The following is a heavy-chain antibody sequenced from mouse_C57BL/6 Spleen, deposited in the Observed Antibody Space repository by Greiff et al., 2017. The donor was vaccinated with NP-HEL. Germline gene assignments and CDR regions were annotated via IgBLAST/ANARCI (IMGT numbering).Heavy chain of an antibody. D-gene: IGHD1-1*01. V-gene: IGHV7-3*01. Sequence: EVKLVESGGGLVQPGGSLSLSCAASGFTFTDYYMSWVRQPPGKALEWLGFIRNKANGYTTEYSASVKGRFTISRDNSQSILYLQMNALRAEDSATYYCARSPAYYYGSSYAMDYWGQGTSVTVSS. CDR1: GFTFTDYY. CDR3: ARSPAYYYGSSYAMDY. CDR2: IRNKANGYTT. J-gene: IGHJ4*01.